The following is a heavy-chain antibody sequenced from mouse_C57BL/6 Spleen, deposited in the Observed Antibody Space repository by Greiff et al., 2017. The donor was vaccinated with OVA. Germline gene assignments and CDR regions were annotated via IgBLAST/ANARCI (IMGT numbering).Heavy chain of an antibody. J-gene: IGHJ3*01. CDR1: GYAFSSSW. V-gene: IGHV1-82*01. CDR3: ARFDYGGWFAY. D-gene: IGHD2-4*01. Sequence: VKLMESGPELVKPGASVKISCKASGYAFSSSWMNWVKQRPGKGLEWIGRIYPGDGDTNYNGKFKGKATLTADKSSSTAYMQLSSLTSEDSAVYFCARFDYGGWFAYWGQGTLVTVSA. CDR2: IYPGDGDT.